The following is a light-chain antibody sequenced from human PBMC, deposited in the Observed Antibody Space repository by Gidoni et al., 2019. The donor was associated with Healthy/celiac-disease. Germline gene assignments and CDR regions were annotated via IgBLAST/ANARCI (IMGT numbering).Light chain of an antibody. CDR1: QSISSW. CDR3: QQYNSYSPYT. J-gene: IGKJ2*01. CDR2: DAS. V-gene: IGKV1-5*01. Sequence: DIQMSQSPSTLSASVGDRVTITCRASQSISSWLAWYQQKPGKAPKLLIYDASSLESGVPSRFSGSGSGTEFTLTISSLQPDDFATYYFQQYNSYSPYTFXXXTKLEIK.